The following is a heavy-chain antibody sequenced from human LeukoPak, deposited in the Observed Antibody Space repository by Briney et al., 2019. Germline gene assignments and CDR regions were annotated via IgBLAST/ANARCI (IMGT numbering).Heavy chain of an antibody. J-gene: IGHJ6*03. V-gene: IGHV4-59*01. CDR1: GGSISGYH. CDR3: ARVPRSYYYYMDV. Sequence: SETLSLTCNVSGGSISGYHWSWIRQPPGKGLEWLGYIYYSGSSNYNPSLKSRVTMSADTSKNQFSLKLSSVTAADTAVYYCARVPRSYYYYMDVRGKGTTVTVSS. CDR2: IYYSGSS.